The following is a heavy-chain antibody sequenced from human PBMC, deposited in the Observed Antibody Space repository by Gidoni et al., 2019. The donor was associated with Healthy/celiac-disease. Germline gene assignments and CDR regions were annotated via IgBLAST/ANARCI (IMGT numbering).Heavy chain of an antibody. Sequence: QVQLVQSGAEVKKPGASVKVSCKASGYTFTGYYMHWVRQAPGQGLEWMGWINPNSGGTNYAQKFQGRVTMTRDTSISTAYMELSRLRSDDTAVYYCARDRVLGATYYYYYYMDVWGKGTTVTVSS. D-gene: IGHD3-3*01. CDR3: ARDRVLGATYYYYYYMDV. V-gene: IGHV1-2*02. J-gene: IGHJ6*03. CDR2: INPNSGGT. CDR1: GYTFTGYY.